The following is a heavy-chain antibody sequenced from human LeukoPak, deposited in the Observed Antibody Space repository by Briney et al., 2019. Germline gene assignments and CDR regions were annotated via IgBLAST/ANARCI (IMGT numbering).Heavy chain of an antibody. CDR3: ARGYGRADY. Sequence: TGGSLRLSCAGSGFSFSDYTMSWVRPAPRKGLEWVSSISSSSSYIYYADSVKGRFTISRDNAKNSLYPQMNSLRAEDTAVYYCARGYGRADYWGQGTLVSVSS. CDR2: ISSSSSYI. CDR1: GFSFSDYT. J-gene: IGHJ4*02. D-gene: IGHD5-18*01. V-gene: IGHV3-21*01.